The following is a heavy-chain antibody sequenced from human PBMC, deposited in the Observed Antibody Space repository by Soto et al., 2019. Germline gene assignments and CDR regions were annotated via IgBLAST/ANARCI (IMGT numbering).Heavy chain of an antibody. CDR3: AIGGIAAACKSYYYGMDV. CDR1: GYTFTSYG. D-gene: IGHD6-13*01. V-gene: IGHV1-18*01. J-gene: IGHJ6*02. CDR2: ISAYNGNT. Sequence: ASVKVSCKASGYTFTSYGISWVRQAPGQGLEWMGWISAYNGNTNYAQKLQGRVTMTTDTSTSTAYMELRSLRSDDTAVYYCAIGGIAAACKSYYYGMDVWGQGTTVTVSS.